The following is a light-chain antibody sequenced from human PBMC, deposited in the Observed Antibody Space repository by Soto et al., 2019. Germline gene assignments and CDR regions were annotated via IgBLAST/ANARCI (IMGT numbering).Light chain of an antibody. CDR3: QQYNNWAGT. V-gene: IGKV3-15*01. CDR1: QSVSSN. Sequence: EIVLTQSPAILSVSPGERATLSCRASQSVSSNLAWYQQKPGQAPRLLIYGASTRATGIPARFSGSGSGTEFTLTISSLQSEDFAVYYCQQYNNWAGTFGQGTKVDI. CDR2: GAS. J-gene: IGKJ1*01.